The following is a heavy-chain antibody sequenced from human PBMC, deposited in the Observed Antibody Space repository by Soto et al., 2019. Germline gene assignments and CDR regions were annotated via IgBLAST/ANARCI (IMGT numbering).Heavy chain of an antibody. Sequence: SETLSLTCTVSGGSISSGGYYWSWIRQHPGKGLEWIGYIYYSGSTYYSPSLKSRVTISVDTSKNQFSLKLSSVTAADTAVYYCARESSITMVRGVTNWFDPRGQRTPVTVSS. CDR3: ARESSITMVRGVTNWFDP. J-gene: IGHJ5*02. CDR1: GGSISSGGYY. D-gene: IGHD3-10*01. CDR2: IYYSGST. V-gene: IGHV4-31*03.